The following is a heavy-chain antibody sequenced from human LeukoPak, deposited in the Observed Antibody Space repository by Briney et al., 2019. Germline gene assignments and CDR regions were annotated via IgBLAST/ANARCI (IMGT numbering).Heavy chain of an antibody. J-gene: IGHJ3*02. V-gene: IGHV1-2*02. CDR2: ANPNSGGT. Sequence: GASGKVCCKACGHTFTEFYMHWVRQAPGQGLEWMGWANPNSGGTNYAQTFQSSVTMTRDPSISTAYMELTRLRSDDTALYYCARTLELPAAMPSSHAFDIWGQGTMVTVSS. CDR1: GHTFTEFY. D-gene: IGHD2-2*01. CDR3: ARTLELPAAMPSSHAFDI.